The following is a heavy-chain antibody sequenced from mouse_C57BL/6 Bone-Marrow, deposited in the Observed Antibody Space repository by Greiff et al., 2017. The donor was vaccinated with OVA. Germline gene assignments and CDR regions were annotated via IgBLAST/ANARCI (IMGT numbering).Heavy chain of an antibody. CDR3: ARSVGAWFAY. V-gene: IGHV1-42*01. J-gene: IGHJ3*01. CDR2: INPSTGGT. CDR1: GYSFTGYY. Sequence: VQLKESGPELVKPGASVKISCKASGYSFTGYYMNWVKQSPEKSLEWIGEINPSTGGTTYNQKFKAKATLTVDKSSSTAYMQLKSLTSEDSAVYYCARSVGAWFAYWGQGTLVTVSA.